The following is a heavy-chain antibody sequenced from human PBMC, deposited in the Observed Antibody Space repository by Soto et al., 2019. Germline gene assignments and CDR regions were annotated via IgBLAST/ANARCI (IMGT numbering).Heavy chain of an antibody. CDR3: ARRGITGTTGY. Sequence: QLPLQESGPGLVKPSETLSLTCTVSGGSISSSSYYWGWIRQPPGKGLEWIGSIYYSGSTYYNPSLKRRVAISVDTSNNQFSLKLSSVTAADTAVYYCARRGITGTTGYWGQGTLVTVSS. D-gene: IGHD1-7*01. J-gene: IGHJ4*02. V-gene: IGHV4-39*01. CDR2: IYYSGST. CDR1: GGSISSSSYY.